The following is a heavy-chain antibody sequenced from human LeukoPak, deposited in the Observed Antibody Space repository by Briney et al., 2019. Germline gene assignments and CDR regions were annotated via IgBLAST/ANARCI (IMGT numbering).Heavy chain of an antibody. CDR2: INPSGGST. CDR1: GGSFSNYG. V-gene: IGHV1-46*01. CDR3: ARGYYRMDV. Sequence: ASVKVSCKPSGGSFSNYGISWVRQAPGQGPEWMGIINPSGGSTTYAQKFQGRVTMTRDTSTSTVYMELSSLRSEDTAVYYCARGYYRMDVWGQGTTVTVSS. J-gene: IGHJ6*02.